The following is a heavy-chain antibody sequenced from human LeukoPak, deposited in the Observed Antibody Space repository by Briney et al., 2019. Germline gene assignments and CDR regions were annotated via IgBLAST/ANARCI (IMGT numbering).Heavy chain of an antibody. Sequence: GGSLRLSCAASGFTVSSKYTSWVRQAPGKGLEWVAVIYSGGTTNYADSVKGRFTMSRDNSKNSLYLQMNSLRVEDTAVYYCVRMVSGWPNWIDPWGQGTQVTVSS. D-gene: IGHD6-19*01. CDR2: IYSGGTT. J-gene: IGHJ5*02. V-gene: IGHV3-66*01. CDR3: VRMVSGWPNWIDP. CDR1: GFTVSSKY.